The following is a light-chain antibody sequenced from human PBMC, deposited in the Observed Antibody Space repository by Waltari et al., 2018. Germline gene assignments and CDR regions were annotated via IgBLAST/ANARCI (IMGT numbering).Light chain of an antibody. CDR3: ASWDGSLGGVV. CDR2: RNN. V-gene: IGLV1-47*01. CDR1: DYNIGNHF. J-gene: IGLJ2*01. Sequence: QSVLSQPPSASGTPGQRVTISCSGSDYNIGNHFVYWYHQLPGAAPKLLISRNNHRPSGGPARFSGSKSGPSASLAISGLRSEDEALYYCASWDGSLGGVVFGGGTKLTVL.